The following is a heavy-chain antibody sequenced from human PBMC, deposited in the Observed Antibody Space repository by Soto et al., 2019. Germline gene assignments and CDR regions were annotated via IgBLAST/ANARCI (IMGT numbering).Heavy chain of an antibody. CDR2: IFYTGTT. D-gene: IGHD2-21*01. J-gene: IGHJ6*02. CDR1: GDSISSGGYY. Sequence: QVQLQESGPGLVKPSQTLSLTCTVSGDSISSGGYYWSWIRQHPGKGLEWIGYIFYTGTTYYNPSLKCQFPISVDTPKTQFSLSLPAGPPADTAINSVARDGLSRNNRPSGRDVWGQGTTVTVS. V-gene: IGHV4-31*01. CDR3: ARDGLSRNNRPSGRDV.